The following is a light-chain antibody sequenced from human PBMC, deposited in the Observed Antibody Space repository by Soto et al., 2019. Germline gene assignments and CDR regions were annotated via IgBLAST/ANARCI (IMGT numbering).Light chain of an antibody. V-gene: IGKV3-15*01. CDR1: QSVGSN. Sequence: EIVMTQSPGTLSVSPGERATLSCRASQSVGSNLAWYQQKPDQAPRLLIFGASARATGIPARFSGSGSGTEFTLTISSLQSEDFGVYYCQQYNIWPPLTFGGGTKVEIK. J-gene: IGKJ4*01. CDR2: GAS. CDR3: QQYNIWPPLT.